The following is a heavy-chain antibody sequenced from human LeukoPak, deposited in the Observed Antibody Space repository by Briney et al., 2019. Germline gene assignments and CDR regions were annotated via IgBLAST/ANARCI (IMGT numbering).Heavy chain of an antibody. CDR3: ARSAHGSYSSGWSALLFRGGYSWFDP. Sequence: ASVKVSCKASGYTFTSYGISWVRQAPGQGLGWMGWISAYNGNTNYAQKLQGRVTMTTDTSTSTAYMELRSLRSDDTAVYYCARSAHGSYSSGWSALLFRGGYSWFDPWGQGTLVTVSS. D-gene: IGHD6-19*01. CDR2: ISAYNGNT. J-gene: IGHJ5*02. V-gene: IGHV1-18*01. CDR1: GYTFTSYG.